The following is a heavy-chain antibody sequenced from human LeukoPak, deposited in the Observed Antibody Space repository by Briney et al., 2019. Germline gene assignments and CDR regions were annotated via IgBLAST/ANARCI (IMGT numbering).Heavy chain of an antibody. V-gene: IGHV4-34*01. Sequence: SETLSLTCTVSGGSVSSYYWSWIRQPPGKGLEWIGEINHSGSTNYNPSLTSRVTISVDTSKNQFSLKLSSVTAADTAVYYCARGVSGGILTGFYYFDYWGQGTLVTVSS. CDR2: INHSGST. J-gene: IGHJ4*02. CDR3: ARGVSGGILTGFYYFDY. D-gene: IGHD3-9*01. CDR1: GGSVSSYY.